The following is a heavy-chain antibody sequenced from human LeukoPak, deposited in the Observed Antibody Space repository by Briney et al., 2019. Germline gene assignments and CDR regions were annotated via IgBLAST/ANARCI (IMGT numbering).Heavy chain of an antibody. V-gene: IGHV4-34*01. CDR2: INHSGSI. CDR3: AMGAYNSTWYGIGY. D-gene: IGHD6-13*01. Sequence: PSETLSLTCAVYGGSLSGYYWTWIRQPPGKGLEWIGEINHSGSINYNPSLKSRVTISVDTSKNQFSLRLSSVTAADTAMYYCAMGAYNSTWYGIGYWGQGTLVTVSS. CDR1: GGSLSGYY. J-gene: IGHJ4*02.